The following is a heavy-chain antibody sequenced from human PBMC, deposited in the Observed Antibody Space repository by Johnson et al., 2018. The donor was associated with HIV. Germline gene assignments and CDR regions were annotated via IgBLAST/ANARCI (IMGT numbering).Heavy chain of an antibody. CDR3: ASPIEYSSSADAFDI. CDR2: ISSSGSTI. J-gene: IGHJ3*02. D-gene: IGHD6-6*01. V-gene: IGHV3-11*04. CDR1: GFTFSDYY. Sequence: QVQLVESGGGLVKPGGSLRLSCAASGFTFSDYYMSWIRQAPGKGLAWVSYISSSGSTIYYADSVKGRFTISRDNSKNTLYLQMNSLRAEDTAVYYCASPIEYSSSADAFDIWGQGTMVTVSS.